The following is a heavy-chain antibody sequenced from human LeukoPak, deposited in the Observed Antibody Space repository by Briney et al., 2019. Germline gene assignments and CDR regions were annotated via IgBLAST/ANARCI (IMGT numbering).Heavy chain of an antibody. J-gene: IGHJ4*02. Sequence: SETLSLTCTVSGGSISSSSYYWGWIRQPPGKGLEWIGSICYSGSTYYNPSLKSRVTISVDTSKNQFSLKLSSVTAADTAVYYCARATYDYVWGSFMYYFDYWGQGTLVTVSS. CDR2: ICYSGST. D-gene: IGHD3-16*01. CDR1: GGSISSSSYY. CDR3: ARATYDYVWGSFMYYFDY. V-gene: IGHV4-39*01.